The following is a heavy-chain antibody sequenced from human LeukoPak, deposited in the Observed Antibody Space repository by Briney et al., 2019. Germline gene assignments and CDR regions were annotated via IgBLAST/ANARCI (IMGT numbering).Heavy chain of an antibody. CDR2: ISYGGSNK. CDR1: GFTFSSYA. V-gene: IGHV3-30*04. Sequence: GRSLRLSCAASGFTFSSYAMHWVRQAPGKGLEWVAVISYGGSNKYYADSVKGRFTISRDNSKNTLYLQMNSLRAEDTAVYYCARHGSGTDYWGQGTLVTVSS. J-gene: IGHJ4*02. D-gene: IGHD3-10*01. CDR3: ARHGSGTDY.